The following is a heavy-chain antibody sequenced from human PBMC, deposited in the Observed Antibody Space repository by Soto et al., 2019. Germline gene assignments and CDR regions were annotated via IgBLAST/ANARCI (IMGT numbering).Heavy chain of an antibody. J-gene: IGHJ4*02. CDR3: TRAISGGPFDY. Sequence: EVQLVESGGGLVKPGGSLRLSCAASGFIFSTYSMNWVRQTPGKGLEWVSSISRSSDHMYYADSVRGRFTISRDNAKNSLFLQMNSLRAEDTAVYCCTRAISGGPFDYWGQGDLVTVSS. D-gene: IGHD2-15*01. CDR2: ISRSSDHM. CDR1: GFIFSTYS. V-gene: IGHV3-21*01.